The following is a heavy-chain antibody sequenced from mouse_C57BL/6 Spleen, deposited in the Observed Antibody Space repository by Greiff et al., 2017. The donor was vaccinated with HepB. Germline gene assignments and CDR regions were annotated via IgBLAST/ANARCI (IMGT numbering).Heavy chain of an antibody. CDR1: GYTFTDYY. V-gene: IGHV1-26*01. CDR2: INPNNGGT. J-gene: IGHJ4*01. Sequence: VQLQQSGPELVKPGASVKISCKASGYTFTDYYMNWVKQSHGKSLEWIGDINPNNGGTSYKQKFKGKATLTVDKSSSTACMERRSLTSEDSAVYYCAREGGLRREAMDYWGQGTSVTVSS. CDR3: AREGGLRREAMDY. D-gene: IGHD2-4*01.